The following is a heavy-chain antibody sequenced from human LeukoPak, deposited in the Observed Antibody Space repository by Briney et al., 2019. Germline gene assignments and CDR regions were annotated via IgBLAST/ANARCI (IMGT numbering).Heavy chain of an antibody. CDR2: IYYSGST. Sequence: PSETLSLTCAVSGGSISSGGYYWSWIRQHPGKGLEWIGYIYYSGSTYYNPSLKSRVTISVDTSKNQFSLKLSSVTAADTAVYYCAGVGTYYYDSSGYYSPSYFDYWGQGTLVTVSS. D-gene: IGHD3-22*01. CDR3: AGVGTYYYDSSGYYSPSYFDY. J-gene: IGHJ4*02. V-gene: IGHV4-31*11. CDR1: GGSISSGGYY.